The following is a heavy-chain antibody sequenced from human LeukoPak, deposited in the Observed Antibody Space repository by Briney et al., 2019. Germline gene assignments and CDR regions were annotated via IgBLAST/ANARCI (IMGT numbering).Heavy chain of an antibody. CDR1: GYTFTSYG. CDR2: ISAYNGNT. CDR3: ARARQATIFGVVIPYYFDY. Sequence: ASVKVSCKASGYTFTSYGISWVRQAPGQGREWMGWISAYNGNTNYAQKLQGRVTMTTDTSTSTAYMELRSLRSDDTAVYYCARARQATIFGVVIPYYFDYWGQGTLVTVSS. V-gene: IGHV1-18*01. J-gene: IGHJ4*02. D-gene: IGHD3-3*01.